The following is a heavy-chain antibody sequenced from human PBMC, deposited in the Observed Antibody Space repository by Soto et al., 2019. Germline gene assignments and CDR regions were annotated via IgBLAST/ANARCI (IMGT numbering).Heavy chain of an antibody. CDR2: ISYDGSNK. Sequence: LRLSCAASGFTFSSYGMHWVRQAPGKGLEWVAFISYDGSNKYYADSGKGRFTISRDNSKNTLYLQMNSLRAEDTAVYYCATTYYDFWSGSLPRFDYWGQRTLVTVSS. CDR3: ATTYYDFWSGSLPRFDY. J-gene: IGHJ4*02. D-gene: IGHD3-3*01. V-gene: IGHV3-30*03. CDR1: GFTFSSYG.